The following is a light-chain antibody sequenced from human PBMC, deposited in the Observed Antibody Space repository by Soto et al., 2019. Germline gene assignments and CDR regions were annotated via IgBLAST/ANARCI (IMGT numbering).Light chain of an antibody. CDR3: QQSYSTPPT. V-gene: IGKV1-39*01. CDR2: AAS. Sequence: DIQMTQSPSSLSASVGDRVTITCRASQSISSYLNWYQQKPGKAPKLLIYAASSLQSGVPSRFSGSGSGTDFTLTISILQPDDFATYYCQQSYSTPPTLGQGTKVESK. CDR1: QSISSY. J-gene: IGKJ1*01.